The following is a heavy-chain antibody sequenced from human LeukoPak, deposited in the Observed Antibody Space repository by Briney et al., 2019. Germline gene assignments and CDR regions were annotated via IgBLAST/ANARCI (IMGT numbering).Heavy chain of an antibody. CDR2: IIPIFGTA. D-gene: IGHD1-26*01. V-gene: IGHV1-69*05. Sequence: ASVKVSCKASGGTFSSYTISWVRQAPGQGLEWMGGIIPIFGTANYAQKLQGRVTMTTDTSTSTAYMELRSLRSDDTAVYYCARGGPVGATDSWGQGTLVTVSS. J-gene: IGHJ5*02. CDR3: ARGGPVGATDS. CDR1: GGTFSSYT.